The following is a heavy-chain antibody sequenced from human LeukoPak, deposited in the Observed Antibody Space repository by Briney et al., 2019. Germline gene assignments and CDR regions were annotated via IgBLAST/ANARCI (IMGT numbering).Heavy chain of an antibody. D-gene: IGHD1-26*01. Sequence: SETLSLTCTVPGGSISSGGYYWSWIRQPAGKGLEWIGRIYTSGSTNYNPSLKSRVTISVDTSKNQFSLKLSSVTAADTAVYYCARELGSGTYGEYCFDYWGQGTLVTVSS. CDR3: ARELGSGTYGEYCFDY. V-gene: IGHV4-61*02. J-gene: IGHJ4*02. CDR2: IYTSGST. CDR1: GGSISSGGYY.